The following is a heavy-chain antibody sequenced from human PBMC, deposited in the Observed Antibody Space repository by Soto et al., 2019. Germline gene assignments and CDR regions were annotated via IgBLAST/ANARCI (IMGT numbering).Heavy chain of an antibody. D-gene: IGHD3-10*01. J-gene: IGHJ6*02. CDR1: GGSFSGYY. Sequence: SETLSLTCTVYGGSFSGYYWSWIRQPPGKGLEWIGEINHSGSTNYNPSLKSRVTISVDTSKNQFSLKLSSVTAADTAVYYCARVRLRITMVRGVKDYYYYGMDVWGQGTTVT. CDR3: ARVRLRITMVRGVKDYYYYGMDV. V-gene: IGHV4-34*01. CDR2: INHSGST.